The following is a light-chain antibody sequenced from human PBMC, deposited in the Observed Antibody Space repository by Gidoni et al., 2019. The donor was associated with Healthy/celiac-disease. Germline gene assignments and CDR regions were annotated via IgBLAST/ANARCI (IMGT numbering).Light chain of an antibody. J-gene: IGLJ3*02. Sequence: QSALTQPRSVSGSPGQSVTISCTGTISDVVGYNYVSWYQQHPGKAPKLMIYDVSERPSGVPDRFSGSKSGNTASLTISGLQAEDEADYYCCSYAGTFTFNVLFGGGTKLTVL. V-gene: IGLV2-11*01. CDR3: CSYAGTFTFNVL. CDR2: DVS. CDR1: ISDVVGYNY.